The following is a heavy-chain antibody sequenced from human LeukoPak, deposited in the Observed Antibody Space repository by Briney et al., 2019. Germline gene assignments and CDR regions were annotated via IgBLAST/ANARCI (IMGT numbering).Heavy chain of an antibody. J-gene: IGHJ3*02. CDR2: ISSSGSTI. CDR3: ARVVEWLFLTSDAFDI. CDR1: GFTFSDYY. V-gene: IGHV3-11*04. Sequence: GGSLRLSCAASGFTFSDYYMSWIRQAPGKGLEWVSYISSSGSTIYYADSVKGRFTISRDNAKNSLYLQMNSLRAEDTAVYYCARVVEWLFLTSDAFDIWGQGTMVTVSS. D-gene: IGHD3-3*01.